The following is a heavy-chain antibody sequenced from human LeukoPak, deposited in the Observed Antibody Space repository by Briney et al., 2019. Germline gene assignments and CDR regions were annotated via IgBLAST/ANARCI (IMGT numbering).Heavy chain of an antibody. CDR2: SFFYGGTT. J-gene: IGHJ4*02. CDR3: ARDPQYYHDESSRISFYFDF. D-gene: IGHD3-22*01. CDR1: GYSLRSAYY. V-gene: IGHV4-38-2*02. Sequence: PSETLSLTCTLSGYSLRSAYYWGWIRQPPGKGLEWIRSSFFYGGTTLYNPSLRSRLTIAVDTSTNDFSLQLISVPAARPAISFCARDPQYYHDESSRISFYFDFWGQGTLVSVSS.